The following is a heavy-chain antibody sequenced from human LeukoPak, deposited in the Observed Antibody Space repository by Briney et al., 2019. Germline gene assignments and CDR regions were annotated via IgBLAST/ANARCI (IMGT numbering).Heavy chain of an antibody. J-gene: IGHJ4*02. D-gene: IGHD6-19*01. CDR2: IYSGGST. Sequence: GGSLRLSCAASGFTVSSNYMNWIRQAPGKGLEWVSVIYSGGSTFYADSVKGRFTISRDNSKNTLYLQMNSLRAEDTAVYYCARDDPYSTGWYYSFDYWGQGTLVTVSS. CDR1: GFTVSSNY. CDR3: ARDDPYSTGWYYSFDY. V-gene: IGHV3-53*01.